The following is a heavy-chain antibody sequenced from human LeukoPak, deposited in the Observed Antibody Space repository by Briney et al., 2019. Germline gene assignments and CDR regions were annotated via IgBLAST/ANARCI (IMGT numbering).Heavy chain of an antibody. D-gene: IGHD1-26*01. CDR1: GFTVSDNY. Sequence: GGSLRLSCAASGFTVSDNYVTWVRQAPGKGLEWVSVSYSGGSTYYADSVKGRFTISRDNSKNTLYLQMNSLRAEDTAVYYCAKDLYSGSYYDYWGQGSLVTVSS. J-gene: IGHJ4*02. CDR2: SYSGGST. CDR3: AKDLYSGSYYDY. V-gene: IGHV3-53*01.